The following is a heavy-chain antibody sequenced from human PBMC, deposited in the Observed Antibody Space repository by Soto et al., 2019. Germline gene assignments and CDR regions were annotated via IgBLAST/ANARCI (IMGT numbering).Heavy chain of an antibody. Sequence: QVQLVQSGAEVKKPGASVKVSCKASGYTFISYGITWVRQAPGQGLEYMGWISVYNGNTNYATKFQGRVTMTTDTSTSTAYMELRSLRSDDTAVYYCARSYGDTGYFDLWGRGTLVTVSS. CDR1: GYTFISYG. CDR3: ARSYGDTGYFDL. J-gene: IGHJ2*01. D-gene: IGHD4-17*01. CDR2: ISVYNGNT. V-gene: IGHV1-18*01.